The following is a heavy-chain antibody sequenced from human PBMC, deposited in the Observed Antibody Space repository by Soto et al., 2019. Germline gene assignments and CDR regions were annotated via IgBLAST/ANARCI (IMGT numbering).Heavy chain of an antibody. CDR2: FYTSGSP. CDR3: AREYYSGSGTYYAPFDF. J-gene: IGHJ4*02. D-gene: IGHD3-10*01. V-gene: IGHV4-4*07. Sequence: PSEPLSLTCTVSGGSISSYYWNWIRQPAGRGLEWIGRFYTSGSPNYNPSLKSRVTLSVDTSKNQFSLTLSSVTAADTAVYYCAREYYSGSGTYYAPFDFWGQGTLVTVSS. CDR1: GGSISSYY.